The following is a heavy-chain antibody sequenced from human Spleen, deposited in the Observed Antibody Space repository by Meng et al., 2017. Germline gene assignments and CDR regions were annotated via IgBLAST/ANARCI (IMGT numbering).Heavy chain of an antibody. V-gene: IGHV4-39*07. J-gene: IGHJ4*02. CDR1: GGSIRSSSYY. CDR3: ARVRRDDYNRIDY. Sequence: GSLRLSCTVSGGSIRSSSYYWGWIRQPPGKGLEWIGTIYYSGSTYYNPSLKSRVTMSVDKSRNQFSLKLISVTAADTAVYYCARVRRDDYNRIDYWGQGTLVTVSS. CDR2: IYYSGST. D-gene: IGHD5-24*01.